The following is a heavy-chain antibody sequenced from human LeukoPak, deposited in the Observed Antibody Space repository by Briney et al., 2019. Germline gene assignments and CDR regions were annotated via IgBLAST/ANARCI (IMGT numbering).Heavy chain of an antibody. D-gene: IGHD3-22*01. CDR2: ISAYSGNT. CDR1: GYTFTSYD. V-gene: IGHV1-18*01. Sequence: ASVKVSCKASGYTFTSYDISWVRQAPGQGLEWMGWISAYSGNTNYVQKFQGRVTMTTDTSTGTAYMELRSLRSDDTAVYYCARGTYYYDSSGFHFDYWGQGTLVTVSS. CDR3: ARGTYYYDSSGFHFDY. J-gene: IGHJ4*02.